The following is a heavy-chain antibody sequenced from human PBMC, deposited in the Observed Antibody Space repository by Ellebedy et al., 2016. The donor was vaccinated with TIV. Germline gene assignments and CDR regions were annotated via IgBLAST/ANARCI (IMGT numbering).Heavy chain of an antibody. D-gene: IGHD4-17*01. CDR1: GGSISSYY. CDR3: ARGIFGDYGPADAFDI. CDR2: IYYSGST. Sequence: GSLRLSCTVSGGSISSYYWSWIRQPPGKGLDWIGYIYYSGSTNYNPSLKSRVTISLDSSKNQFSLRLSSVTAADTAVYYCARGIFGDYGPADAFDIWGQGTMVTVSS. J-gene: IGHJ3*02. V-gene: IGHV4-59*01.